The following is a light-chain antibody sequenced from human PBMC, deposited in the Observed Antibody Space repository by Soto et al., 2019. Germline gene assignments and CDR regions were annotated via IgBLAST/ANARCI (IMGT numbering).Light chain of an antibody. CDR1: QSISSW. CDR2: KAS. V-gene: IGKV1-5*03. Sequence: DIQMTQSPSTLSASVGDRVTITCRASQSISSWLAWYQQKPGKAPNLLIYKASTLESGVPSRFSGSGSGTEFTLTISSLQPDDFATYYCQQYYTYSETFGQGTKLEIK. J-gene: IGKJ2*01. CDR3: QQYYTYSET.